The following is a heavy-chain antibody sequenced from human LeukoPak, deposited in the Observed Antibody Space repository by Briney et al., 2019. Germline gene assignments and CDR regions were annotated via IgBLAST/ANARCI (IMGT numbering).Heavy chain of an antibody. Sequence: GASVKVSCKASGGTFSSYAISWVRQAPGQGLEWMGGIIPISGTANYAQKFQGRVTITADESTSTAYMELSSLRSEDTAVYYCAREDLHYDSSGYYGYWGQGTLVTVSS. V-gene: IGHV1-69*13. CDR3: AREDLHYDSSGYYGY. J-gene: IGHJ4*02. D-gene: IGHD3-22*01. CDR1: GGTFSSYA. CDR2: IIPISGTA.